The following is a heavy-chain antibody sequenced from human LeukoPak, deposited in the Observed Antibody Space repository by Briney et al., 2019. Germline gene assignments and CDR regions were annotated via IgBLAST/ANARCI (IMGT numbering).Heavy chain of an antibody. CDR1: GFTFSSYW. J-gene: IGHJ3*02. Sequence: GGSLRLSCEASGFTFSSYWMHWVRQAPGKGLVWVSRINSDGSSTTYADSVKGRFTISRDNAKNTLYLEMNSLRAEDTAVYYCARLSLGQLHAFDIWGQGTMVTVSS. D-gene: IGHD3-16*01. CDR2: INSDGSST. V-gene: IGHV3-74*03. CDR3: ARLSLGQLHAFDI.